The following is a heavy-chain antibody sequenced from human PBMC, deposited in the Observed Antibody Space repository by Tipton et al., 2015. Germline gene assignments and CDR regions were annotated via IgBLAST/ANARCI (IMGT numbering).Heavy chain of an antibody. D-gene: IGHD3-9*01. CDR2: IDFRGST. Sequence: LRLSCSVSGGSIDSYYWSWIRQPPGMRLEWIGYIDFRGSTEYNPSLKSRVSISVDTSKNQFSLRLNSVTAADTAVYYCACQDYDILTRDYQTVDYWGQGTLVTVSS. J-gene: IGHJ4*02. V-gene: IGHV4-59*01. CDR1: GGSIDSYY. CDR3: ACQDYDILTRDYQTVDY.